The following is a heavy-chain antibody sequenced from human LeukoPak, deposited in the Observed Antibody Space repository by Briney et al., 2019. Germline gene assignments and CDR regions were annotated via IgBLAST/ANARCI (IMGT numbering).Heavy chain of an antibody. D-gene: IGHD3-3*01. CDR3: ARDGIRSFGLITKHDY. J-gene: IGHJ4*02. Sequence: GGSLRLSCAASGFTFSDYNMHWIRQAPGKGLEWISYISSHGGTIFYADSVKGRFTISRDNAENSLFLQLNSLRPEDTAVYYCARDGIRSFGLITKHDYWRQGTLVTVSS. CDR1: GFTFSDYN. V-gene: IGHV3-11*04. CDR2: ISSHGGTI.